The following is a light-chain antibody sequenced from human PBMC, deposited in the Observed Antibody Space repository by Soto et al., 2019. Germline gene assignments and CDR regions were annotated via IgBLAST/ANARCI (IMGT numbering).Light chain of an antibody. V-gene: IGKV3-20*01. Sequence: EIVLTQSPGTLSLSPGERATLSCRASQSVSSSSITWYQQKPGPAPRLLIYAASTRATGILDRFSGSGSGTDLSLTISRLEHEDFAEYYCMQFDTSPLYTFGHGTKVEIK. CDR1: QSVSSSS. J-gene: IGKJ2*01. CDR2: AAS. CDR3: MQFDTSPLYT.